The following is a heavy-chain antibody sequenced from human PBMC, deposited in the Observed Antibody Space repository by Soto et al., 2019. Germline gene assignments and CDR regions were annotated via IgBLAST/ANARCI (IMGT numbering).Heavy chain of an antibody. Sequence: GASWPFSCKASGYTFTSYYRHWGRQAPGQGLEWMGIINPSGGSTSYAQKIQGRVTMTRDTSTSTVYMELSSLRSEDTAVYYCARGQPNSSSWNDAFDIWGQGTMVTVSS. CDR1: GYTFTSYY. J-gene: IGHJ3*02. CDR3: ARGQPNSSSWNDAFDI. D-gene: IGHD6-13*01. V-gene: IGHV1-46*01. CDR2: INPSGGST.